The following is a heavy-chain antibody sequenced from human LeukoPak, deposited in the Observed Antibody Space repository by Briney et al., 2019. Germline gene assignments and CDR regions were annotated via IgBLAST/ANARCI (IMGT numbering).Heavy chain of an antibody. CDR1: GFSFSGYG. V-gene: IGHV3-7*04. CDR3: ARDWQWQQLDGDAFDI. J-gene: IGHJ3*02. Sequence: GGSLRLSCAASGFSFSGYGMSWVRQAPGKGLEWVANIKQDGSEKYYVDSVKGRFTISRANAKNSLFLQMNSLRAEDTAVYYCARDWQWQQLDGDAFDIWGRGIMVTVSS. CDR2: IKQDGSEK. D-gene: IGHD6-13*01.